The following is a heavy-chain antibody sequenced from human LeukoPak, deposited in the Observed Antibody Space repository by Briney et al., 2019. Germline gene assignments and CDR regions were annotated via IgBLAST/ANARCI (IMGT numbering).Heavy chain of an antibody. J-gene: IGHJ4*02. V-gene: IGHV3-15*01. Sequence: GGSLRLSCATSGFTFSNAWMTWVRQAPGKGLEWVGRIKSKTAGGTIDYAAPVKGRFTISRDDSKNTLYLQMNSLKTEDTAVYYCTTGESMVGSTIHIRWADWGQGTLVTVSS. CDR3: TTGESMVGSTIHIRWAD. CDR2: IKSKTAGGTI. D-gene: IGHD1-26*01. CDR1: GFTFSNAW.